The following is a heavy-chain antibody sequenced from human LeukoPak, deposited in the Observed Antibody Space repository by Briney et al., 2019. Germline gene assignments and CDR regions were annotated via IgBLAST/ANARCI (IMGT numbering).Heavy chain of an antibody. J-gene: IGHJ5*02. CDR1: GYTFTGYY. Sequence: ASVKVSCKASGYTFTGYYMHWVRQAPGQGLEWMGWIKPNNGGTNYAQKFQGRVTMTRDTSISTAYMELSRLRSDDTAVYYCARARGDIVVVPAAIWFDPWGQGTLVSVSS. V-gene: IGHV1-2*02. CDR2: IKPNNGGT. D-gene: IGHD2-2*01. CDR3: ARARGDIVVVPAAIWFDP.